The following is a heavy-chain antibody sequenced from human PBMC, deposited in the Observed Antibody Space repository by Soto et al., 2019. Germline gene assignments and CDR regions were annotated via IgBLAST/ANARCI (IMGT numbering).Heavy chain of an antibody. J-gene: IGHJ3*02. V-gene: IGHV3-7*05. D-gene: IGHD3-3*01. Sequence: EVQLVESGGGLVQPGGSLRLSCAASGFTFSRYWMSWVRQAPGKGLEWVANIKQDGSEKYYVDSMKGRFTISRDNAKNSLYLQMNSLRAEDTAVYYCARDRGDYDFWSGYSSALDIWGQGTMVIVSS. CDR2: IKQDGSEK. CDR3: ARDRGDYDFWSGYSSALDI. CDR1: GFTFSRYW.